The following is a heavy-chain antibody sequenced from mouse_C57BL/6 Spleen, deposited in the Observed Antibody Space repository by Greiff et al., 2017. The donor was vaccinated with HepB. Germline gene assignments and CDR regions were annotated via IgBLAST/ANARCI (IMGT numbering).Heavy chain of an antibody. CDR2: IYPGDGDT. V-gene: IGHV1-82*01. Sequence: QVQLKESGPELVKPGASVKISCKASGYAFSSSWMNWVKQRPGKGLEWIGRIYPGDGDTNYNGKFKGKATLTADKSSSTAYMQLSSLTSEDSAVYFCARYPITTVVASYWYFDVWGTGTTVTVSS. D-gene: IGHD1-1*01. CDR3: ARYPITTVVASYWYFDV. J-gene: IGHJ1*03. CDR1: GYAFSSSW.